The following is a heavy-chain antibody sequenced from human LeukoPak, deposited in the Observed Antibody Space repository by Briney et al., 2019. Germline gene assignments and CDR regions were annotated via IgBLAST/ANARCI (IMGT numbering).Heavy chain of an antibody. V-gene: IGHV1-18*01. J-gene: IGHJ4*02. CDR1: GYTFTSHG. CDR3: ARDNPRGTFYFDY. Sequence: ASVKVSCKTSGYTFTSHGISWVRLAPGQGLEWMGWISVYNGNSNYAQMFQGRVTMTADTSTSTAYMEVRSLTADDTALYYCARDNPRGTFYFDYWGQGTLVTVSS. D-gene: IGHD3-16*01. CDR2: ISVYNGNS.